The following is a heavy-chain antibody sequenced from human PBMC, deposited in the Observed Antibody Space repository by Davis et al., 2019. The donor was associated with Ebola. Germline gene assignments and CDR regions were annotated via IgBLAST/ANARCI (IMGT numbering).Heavy chain of an antibody. CDR2: ASHDGTTT. J-gene: IGHJ4*02. Sequence: PGGSLRLSCAASGFPFSNYAMHWVRQTPDKGLEWVAVASHDGTTTYYEDSVKGRFTISRDNSKNTLYLQLNRLRSEDTAVYFCARGKSEVGATGFDYWGQGTLVTVSS. CDR3: ARGKSEVGATGFDY. CDR1: GFPFSNYA. D-gene: IGHD1-26*01. V-gene: IGHV3-30*04.